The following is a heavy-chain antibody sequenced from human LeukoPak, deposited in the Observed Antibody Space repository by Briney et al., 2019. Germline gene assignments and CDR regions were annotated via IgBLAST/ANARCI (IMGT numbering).Heavy chain of an antibody. CDR3: AREMPAAANWFDP. Sequence: SETLSLTCTVSGGSISSGDYYWSWTRQPPGKGLEWIGYIYYSGSTYYNPSLKSRVTISVDTSKNQFSLKLSSVTAADTAVYYCAREMPAAANWFDPWGQGTLVTVSS. D-gene: IGHD2-2*01. CDR2: IYYSGST. J-gene: IGHJ5*02. CDR1: GGSISSGDYY. V-gene: IGHV4-30-4*08.